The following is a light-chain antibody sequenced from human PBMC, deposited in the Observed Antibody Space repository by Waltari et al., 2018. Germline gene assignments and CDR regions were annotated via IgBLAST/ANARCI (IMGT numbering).Light chain of an antibody. CDR1: QRLRST. J-gene: IGKJ1*01. CDR2: GTA. V-gene: IGKV3D-15*01. Sequence: EIVMTQSPATLSLSPGAKATLSCRASQRLRSTFAWFQQQPGQPTRLLIYGTASRATGIPARFSGSGSVTDFSLTISSLQPEDFATYYCQQDDYWPWTFGQGTRVETK. CDR3: QQDDYWPWT.